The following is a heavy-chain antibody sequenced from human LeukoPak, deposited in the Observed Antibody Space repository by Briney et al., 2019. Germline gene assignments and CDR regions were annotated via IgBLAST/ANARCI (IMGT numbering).Heavy chain of an antibody. CDR2: IYYSGST. J-gene: IGHJ4*02. V-gene: IGHV4-61*08. D-gene: IGHD3-22*01. CDR1: GGSISSGGSY. CDR3: ARVSMIEKFFDY. Sequence: SETLSLTCTVSGGSISSGGSYWSWIRQPPGKGLEWIGYIYYSGSTNYNPSLKSRVTISVDTSNNQFSLKLSSVTAADTAVYYCARVSMIEKFFDYWGQGTLVTVSS.